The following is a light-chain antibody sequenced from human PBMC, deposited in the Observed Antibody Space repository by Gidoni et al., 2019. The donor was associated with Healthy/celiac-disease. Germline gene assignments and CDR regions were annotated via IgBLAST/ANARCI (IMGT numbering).Light chain of an antibody. J-gene: IGLJ3*02. V-gene: IGLV4-60*03. CDR1: SGHSSYI. CDR3: ETWDSNTRV. CDR2: LEGSGSY. Sequence: QPVLTQSSSASASLASSVKLTCTLSSGHSSYIIAWHQQQTGKAPRYLMKLEGSGSYNKGSGVPDRFSGSSSGADRYLTISNLQSEDEADYYCETWDSNTRVFGGGTKLTVL.